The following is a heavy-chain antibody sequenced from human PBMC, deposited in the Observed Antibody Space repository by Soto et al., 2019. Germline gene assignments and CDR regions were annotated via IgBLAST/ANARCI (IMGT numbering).Heavy chain of an antibody. CDR1: GGSFNSYT. V-gene: IGHV1-69*02. D-gene: IGHD6-13*01. Sequence: QVQLVQSGAEVKKPGSSVKVSCKASGGSFNSYTFSWVRQAPGQGPEWMGRIIPVLGVANYAQTFQGRVTFTADKSTSTVYMDLNSLRSEDTAVYYCARGAVAAGGTLGSWGQGTLVTVSS. CDR2: IIPVLGVA. CDR3: ARGAVAAGGTLGS. J-gene: IGHJ4*02.